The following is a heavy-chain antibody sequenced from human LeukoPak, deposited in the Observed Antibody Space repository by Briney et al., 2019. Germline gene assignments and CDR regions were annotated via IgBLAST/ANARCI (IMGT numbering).Heavy chain of an antibody. CDR3: ARAHGPQWAFDI. J-gene: IGHJ3*02. CDR1: GYTFTSYG. V-gene: IGHV1-8*03. D-gene: IGHD6-19*01. CDR2: MNPNSGNT. Sequence: ASVEVSCKASGYTFTSYGISWVRQAPGQGLEWMGWMNPNSGNTGYAQKFQGRVTITRNTSISTAYMELSSLRSEDTAVYYCARAHGPQWAFDIWGQGTAVTVSS.